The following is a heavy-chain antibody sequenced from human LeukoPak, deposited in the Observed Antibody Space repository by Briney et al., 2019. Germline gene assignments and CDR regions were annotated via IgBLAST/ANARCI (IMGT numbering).Heavy chain of an antibody. D-gene: IGHD3-22*01. CDR3: AKSVITMIVVGLDY. V-gene: IGHV3-30*02. J-gene: IGHJ4*02. CDR1: GFTFSSYA. CDR2: IRYDGSNK. Sequence: AGGSLRLSCAASGFTFSSYAMSWVRQAPGKGLEWVAFIRYDGSNKYYADSVKGRFTISRDNSKNTLYLQMNSLRAEDTAVYYCAKSVITMIVVGLDYWGQGTLVTVSS.